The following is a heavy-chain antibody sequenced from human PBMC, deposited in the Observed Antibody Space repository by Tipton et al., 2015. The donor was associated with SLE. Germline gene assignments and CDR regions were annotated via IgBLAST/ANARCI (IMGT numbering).Heavy chain of an antibody. Sequence: TLSLTCAVYGGSFSGYYWSWIRQPPGKGLEWIGEINHSGSTNYNPSLKSRVTISVDTSKNQFSLKLSSVTAVDTAVYYCARGYGPVVSWGQGTLVTVSS. CDR3: ARGYGPVVS. D-gene: IGHD4-17*01. J-gene: IGHJ4*02. CDR1: GGSFSGYY. V-gene: IGHV4-34*01. CDR2: INHSGST.